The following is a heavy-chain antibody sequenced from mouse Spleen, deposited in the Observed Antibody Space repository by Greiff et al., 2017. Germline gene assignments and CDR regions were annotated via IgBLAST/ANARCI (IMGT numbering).Heavy chain of an antibody. J-gene: IGHJ1*01. V-gene: IGHV3-2*02. CDR2: ISYSGST. Sequence: EVMLVESGPGLVKPSQSLSLTCTVTGYSITSDYAWNWIRQFPGNKLEWMGYISYSGSTSYNPSLKSRISITRDTSKNQFFLQLNSVTTEDTATYYCARSGNYPYWYFDVWGAGTTVTVSS. CDR1: GYSITSDYA. CDR3: ARSGNYPYWYFDV. D-gene: IGHD2-1*01.